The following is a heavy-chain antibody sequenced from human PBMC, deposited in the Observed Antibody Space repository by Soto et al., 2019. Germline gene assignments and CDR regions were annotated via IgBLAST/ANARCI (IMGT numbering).Heavy chain of an antibody. D-gene: IGHD6-13*01. CDR1: GYTFTSYA. J-gene: IGHJ4*02. CDR2: ISAYNGNT. CDR3: ARDLAAAGPFDY. V-gene: IGHV1-18*01. Sequence: QVQLVQSGAEVKKPGASVKVSCKTSGYTFTSYAISWVRQAPGQGLEWMGWISAYNGNTHYAQKLQGSVTMTTDTSTSTAYMELRSLRSDDTAVYYCARDLAAAGPFDYWGQGTLVTVSS.